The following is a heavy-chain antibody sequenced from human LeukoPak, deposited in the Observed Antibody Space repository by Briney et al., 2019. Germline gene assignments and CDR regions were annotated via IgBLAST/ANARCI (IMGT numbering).Heavy chain of an antibody. D-gene: IGHD5-12*01. Sequence: PGGSLRLSCAASGFSFSTSWMAWVRQAPGKGLQWVGNINPDESHTDYMDSVKGRFTMSRDNAENSLFLQVHGLRDEDTAVYYCARDRAYDAFDYWGRGTLVTVSS. J-gene: IGHJ4*02. CDR2: INPDESHT. V-gene: IGHV3-7*01. CDR1: GFSFSTSW. CDR3: ARDRAYDAFDY.